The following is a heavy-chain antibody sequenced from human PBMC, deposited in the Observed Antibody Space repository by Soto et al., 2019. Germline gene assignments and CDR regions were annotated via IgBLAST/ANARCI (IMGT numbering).Heavy chain of an antibody. CDR2: IYYSGST. J-gene: IGHJ4*02. D-gene: IGHD2-2*01. V-gene: IGHV4-30-4*08. CDR3: ARAEASGYIVVVPADNWTYYFDY. Sequence: WVRQGPGKGLEWIGYIYYSGSTYYNPSLKSRVTISVDTSKNQFSLKLSSVTAADTAVYYCARAEASGYIVVVPADNWTYYFDYWGQGTLVTVSS.